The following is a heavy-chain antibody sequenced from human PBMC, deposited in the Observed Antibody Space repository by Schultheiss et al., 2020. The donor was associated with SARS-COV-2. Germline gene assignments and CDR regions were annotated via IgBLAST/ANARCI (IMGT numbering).Heavy chain of an antibody. Sequence: ASVKVSCKASGYTFTSYYMHWVRQAPGQGLEWMGIINPNSGGTNYAQKFQGRVTMTRDTSISTAYMELSRLRSDDTAVYYCALVGSNPRPMDVWGKGTTVTVSS. J-gene: IGHJ6*03. CDR1: GYTFTSYY. D-gene: IGHD3-16*02. V-gene: IGHV1-2*02. CDR3: ALVGSNPRPMDV. CDR2: INPNSGGT.